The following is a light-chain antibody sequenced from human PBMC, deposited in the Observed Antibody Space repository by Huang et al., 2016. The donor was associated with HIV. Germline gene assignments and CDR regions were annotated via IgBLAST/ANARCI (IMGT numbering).Light chain of an antibody. CDR1: QNINTY. CDR3: QQGYSALIT. CDR2: SAS. V-gene: IGKV1-39*01. Sequence: DILLTQSPSSLSASVGDRVTITCRSSQNINTYLNWYQQKPGKAPNRLIHSASTLQTGVPSRFSGSGSGTYFTLTVNSLQPEDSATYYCQQGYSALITFGQGTRL. J-gene: IGKJ5*01.